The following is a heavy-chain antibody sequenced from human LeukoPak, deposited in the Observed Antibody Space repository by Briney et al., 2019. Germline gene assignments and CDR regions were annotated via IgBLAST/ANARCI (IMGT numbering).Heavy chain of an antibody. CDR2: IRYDGSNK. J-gene: IGHJ4*02. CDR3: AKDRWPSYYYDSSGYYDY. CDR1: GFSFSNYG. V-gene: IGHV3-30*02. D-gene: IGHD3-22*01. Sequence: GRSLRLSCAASGFSFSNYGMHWVRQAPGKGLEWVAFIRYDGSNKYYADSVKGRFTISRDNSKNTLYLQMNSLRAEDTAVYYCAKDRWPSYYYDSSGYYDYWGQGTLVTVSS.